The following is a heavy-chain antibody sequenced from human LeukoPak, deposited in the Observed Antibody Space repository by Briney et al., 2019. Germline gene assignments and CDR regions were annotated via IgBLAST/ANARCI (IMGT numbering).Heavy chain of an antibody. CDR2: IIPIFGTA. D-gene: IGHD3-22*01. CDR3: ASPTAYYHDSSGFDI. CDR1: GGTFSSYA. V-gene: IGHV1-69*05. Sequence: SVKVSCKASGGTFSSYAISWVRRAPGQGLEWMGGIIPIFGTANYAQKFQGRVTITTDESTSTAYMELSSLRSEDTAVYYCASPTAYYHDSSGFDIWGQGTMVTVSS. J-gene: IGHJ3*02.